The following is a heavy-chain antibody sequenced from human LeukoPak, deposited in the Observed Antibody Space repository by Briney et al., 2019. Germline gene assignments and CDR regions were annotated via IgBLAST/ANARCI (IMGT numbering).Heavy chain of an antibody. Sequence: PGGSLRLSCAASGFTFNTYAMSWVRQAPGRGLEWVSSITSGGRTFYAESVKSRFTISRDNSKNTLYLQMNSLRVEDTAVYYCAKAPGDSSGYYWYYYYYGMDVWGQGTTVTVSS. CDR3: AKAPGDSSGYYWYYYYYGMDV. D-gene: IGHD3-22*01. CDR2: ITSGGRT. V-gene: IGHV3-23*01. J-gene: IGHJ6*02. CDR1: GFTFNTYA.